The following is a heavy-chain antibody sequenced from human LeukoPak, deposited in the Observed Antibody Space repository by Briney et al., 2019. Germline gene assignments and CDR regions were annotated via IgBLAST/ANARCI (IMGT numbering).Heavy chain of an antibody. CDR2: IKQDGSEK. J-gene: IGHJ3*02. D-gene: IGHD3-3*01. CDR3: AREIDFWSGPHAFDI. Sequence: GGSLRLSCAASGFTFSSYWMSWVRQAPGKGLEWVANIKQDGSEKYYVDSVKGRFTISRDNAKNSLYLQMNSLRAEDTAVYYCAREIDFWSGPHAFDIWGQGTMVTVSS. CDR1: GFTFSSYW. V-gene: IGHV3-7*01.